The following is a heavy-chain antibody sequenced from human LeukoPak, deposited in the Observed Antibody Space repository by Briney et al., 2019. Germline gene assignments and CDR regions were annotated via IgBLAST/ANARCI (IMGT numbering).Heavy chain of an antibody. V-gene: IGHV3-23*01. Sequence: QSGGSPRLSCAASGFTFSSYAMSWVRQAPGKGLEWVSAISGSGGSTYYADSVKGRFTISRDNSKNTLYLQMNSLRAEDTAVYYCAKDRIPSGGSSKYFQHWGQGTLVTVSS. CDR3: AKDRIPSGGSSKYFQH. D-gene: IGHD2-15*01. CDR2: ISGSGGST. CDR1: GFTFSSYA. J-gene: IGHJ1*01.